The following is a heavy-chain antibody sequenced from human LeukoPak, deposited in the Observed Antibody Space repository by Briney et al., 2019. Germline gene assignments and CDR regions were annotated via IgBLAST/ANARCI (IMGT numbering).Heavy chain of an antibody. CDR3: ARTLADP. D-gene: IGHD1-7*01. CDR1: GFAFSSYA. Sequence: PWGSLRLSCAASGFAFSSYAMSWVRQAPGKGLEWVSLISGSGGSAYYADSVKGRFTISRDNSKNTLYLQMNSLRAEDTAVYYCARTLADPWGRGTLVTVSS. CDR2: ISGSGGSA. V-gene: IGHV3-23*01. J-gene: IGHJ5*02.